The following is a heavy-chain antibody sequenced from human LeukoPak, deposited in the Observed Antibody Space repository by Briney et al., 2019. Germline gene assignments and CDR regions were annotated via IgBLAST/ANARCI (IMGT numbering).Heavy chain of an antibody. V-gene: IGHV4-31*03. CDR1: GGSISSGSHY. CDR2: ICYTGIT. D-gene: IGHD3-16*01. Sequence: KASETLSLTCTVSGGSISSGSHYYQWIRQHPGKGLEWIGYICYTGITSYNPSLKSRVTMSVDTSMNQVSLKVTSLTAADTAVYYCAASSGVTLGRFWGQGALVTVSS. J-gene: IGHJ4*02. CDR3: AASSGVTLGRF.